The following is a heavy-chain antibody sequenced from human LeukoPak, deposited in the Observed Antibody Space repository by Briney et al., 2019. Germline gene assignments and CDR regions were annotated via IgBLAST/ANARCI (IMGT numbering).Heavy chain of an antibody. J-gene: IGHJ4*02. V-gene: IGHV3-21*01. CDR3: ARSRTCFDY. CDR1: GFTFSSYS. D-gene: IGHD1-14*01. Sequence: GGSLRLPCAASGFTFSSYSMNWVRQAPGKGLEWVSYISSSSSYIYCADSVKGRFTISRDNAKNSLYLQMNSLRAEDTAVYYCARSRTCFDYWGQGTLVTVSS. CDR2: ISSSSSYI.